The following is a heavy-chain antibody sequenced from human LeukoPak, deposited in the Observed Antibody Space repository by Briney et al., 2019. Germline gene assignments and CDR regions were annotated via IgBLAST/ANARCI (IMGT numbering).Heavy chain of an antibody. CDR3: ARLALDYGDYVSYYYGMDV. V-gene: IGHV4-39*01. D-gene: IGHD4-17*01. Sequence: SETLSLTCTVSGGSISSSSYYWGWMRQPPGKGLEWIGSIYYSGSTYYNPSLKSRVTISVDTSKNQFSLKLSSVTAADTAVYYCARLALDYGDYVSYYYGMDVWGQGTTVTVSS. CDR1: GGSISSSSYY. CDR2: IYYSGST. J-gene: IGHJ6*02.